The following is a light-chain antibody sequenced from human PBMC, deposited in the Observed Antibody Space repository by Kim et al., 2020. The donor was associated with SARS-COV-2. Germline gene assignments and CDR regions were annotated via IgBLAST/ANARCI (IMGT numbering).Light chain of an antibody. CDR2: GAA. J-gene: IGKJ2*01. CDR1: QVVSSN. Sequence: VTPGERATLSCRASQVVSSNVAWYQQKPGHAPRLLIYGAATRATGSPARFSGSGSGTEFTLTISSLQSEDFAVYYCQQYNNWPPYTFGQGTKLEI. CDR3: QQYNNWPPYT. V-gene: IGKV3-15*01.